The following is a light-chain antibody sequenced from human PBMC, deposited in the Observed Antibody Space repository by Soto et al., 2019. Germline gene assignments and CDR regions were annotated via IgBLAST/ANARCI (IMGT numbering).Light chain of an antibody. V-gene: IGLV1-44*01. CDR1: RSNIGSGA. J-gene: IGLJ3*02. CDR3: AVWDDSLNGVV. CDR2: TNN. Sequence: QLVLTQPPSASGTPGQRVTVSCSGSRSNIGSGAVNWFQPLPGTAPKPLIHTNNQRPYGVPDRFSGSKSGTSASLAISGLESEDEADYYCAVWDDSLNGVVFGRGTKVTVL.